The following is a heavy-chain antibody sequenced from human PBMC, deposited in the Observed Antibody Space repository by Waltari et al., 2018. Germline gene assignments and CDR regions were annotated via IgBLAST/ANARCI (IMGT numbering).Heavy chain of an antibody. J-gene: IGHJ5*02. V-gene: IGHV4-34*01. D-gene: IGHD3-3*01. Sequence: QVQLQQWGAGLLKPSETLSLTCAVYGGSFSGYYWSWIRQPPGKGLEWIGEINHSGSTNYNPSLKSRVTISVDTSKTQFSLKLSSVTAADTAVYYCARAKYYDFWGGERSVRRPHLRWFDPWGQGTLVTVSS. CDR1: GGSFSGYY. CDR2: INHSGST. CDR3: ARAKYYDFWGGERSVRRPHLRWFDP.